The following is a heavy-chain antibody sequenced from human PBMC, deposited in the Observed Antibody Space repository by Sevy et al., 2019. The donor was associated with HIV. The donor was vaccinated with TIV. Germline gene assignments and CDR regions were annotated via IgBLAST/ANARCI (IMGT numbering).Heavy chain of an antibody. D-gene: IGHD2-8*01. CDR1: GFDFSIYS. CDR2: LSFGCGKI. Sequence: GGSLRLSCAASGFDFSIYSMSWVRQAPGKGLEWVSTLSFGCGKINYADSVKGRLTISRDKAKNSVYLQMKNMRVEDTAVYYCAREGCTKPHDYWCQGTLATVSS. CDR3: AREGCTKPHDY. J-gene: IGHJ4*02. V-gene: IGHV3-21*04.